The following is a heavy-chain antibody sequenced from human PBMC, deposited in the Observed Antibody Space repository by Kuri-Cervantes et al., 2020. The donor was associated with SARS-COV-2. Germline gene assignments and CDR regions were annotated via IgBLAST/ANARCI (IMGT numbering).Heavy chain of an antibody. CDR2: ISSSSSTI. V-gene: IGHV3-48*01. CDR3: ARLKLGGAFDL. CDR1: GFTFSSYS. J-gene: IGHJ3*01. D-gene: IGHD1-26*01. Sequence: GESLKISCAASGFTFSSYSMNWVRQAPGKGLEWVSYISSSSSTIYYAGSVQGRFTVSRDNSKNTLFVQMNSLRAEDTAVYYCARLKLGGAFDLWGQGTMVTVSS.